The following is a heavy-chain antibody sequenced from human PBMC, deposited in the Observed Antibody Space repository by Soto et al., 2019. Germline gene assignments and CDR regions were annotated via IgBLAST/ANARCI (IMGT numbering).Heavy chain of an antibody. CDR2: INPSGGST. V-gene: IGHV1-46*01. Sequence: ASVKVSCKASGYTFTSYYMHWVRQAPGQGLEWMGIINPSGGSTSYAQKFQGRVTMTRDTSTSTVYMELSSLRSEDTAVYYCARATGYDFWSGYTPNWFDPWGQGTQVTVSS. CDR3: ARATGYDFWSGYTPNWFDP. CDR1: GYTFTSYY. J-gene: IGHJ5*02. D-gene: IGHD3-3*01.